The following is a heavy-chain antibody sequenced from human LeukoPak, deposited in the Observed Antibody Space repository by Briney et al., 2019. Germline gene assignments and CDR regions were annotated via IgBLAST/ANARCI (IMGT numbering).Heavy chain of an antibody. V-gene: IGHV4-31*03. CDR2: IYYSGST. Sequence: PSETLSLTCTVSGGSISSGGYYWSWIRQHPGKGLEWIGYIYYSGSTYYNPSLKSRVTISVDTSKNQFSLKLSSVTAADTAVYYCAREATQGYPGPSGYYYGMDVWGQGTTVTVSS. CDR1: GGSISSGGYY. CDR3: AREATQGYPGPSGYYYGMDV. D-gene: IGHD6-13*01. J-gene: IGHJ6*02.